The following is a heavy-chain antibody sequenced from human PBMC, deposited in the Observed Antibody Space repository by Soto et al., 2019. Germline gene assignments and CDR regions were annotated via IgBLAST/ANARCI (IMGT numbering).Heavy chain of an antibody. D-gene: IGHD5-12*01. CDR3: ARDSHFKRWLQLEGY. J-gene: IGHJ4*02. V-gene: IGHV1-18*01. CDR1: GYTFTSYG. CDR2: ISAYNGNT. Sequence: QVQLVQSGAEVKKPGASVKVSCKASGYTFTSYGISWVRQAPGQGLEWMGWISAYNGNTNYAQKLQGRVTMTTDTSTSTAYMELRSLRSDGTAVDYCARDSHFKRWLQLEGYWGQGTLVTVSS.